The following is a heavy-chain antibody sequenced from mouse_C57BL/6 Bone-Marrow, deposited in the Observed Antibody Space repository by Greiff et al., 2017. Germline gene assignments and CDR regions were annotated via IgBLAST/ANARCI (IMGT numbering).Heavy chain of an antibody. J-gene: IGHJ4*01. CDR3: ARITTVVAMDY. CDR1: GYAFTNYL. CDR2: INPGSGGT. V-gene: IGHV1-54*01. Sequence: QVQLQQSGAELVRPGTSVKVSCKASGYAFTNYLIEWVKQRPGQGLEWIGVINPGSGGTNYNEKFKGKATLTADKSSSTAYMQLSSLTSEDSAVYVCARITTVVAMDYWGQGTSVTVSS. D-gene: IGHD1-1*01.